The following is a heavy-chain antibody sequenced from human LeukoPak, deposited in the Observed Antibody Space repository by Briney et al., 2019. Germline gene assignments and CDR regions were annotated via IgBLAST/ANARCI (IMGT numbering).Heavy chain of an antibody. Sequence: GGSLRLSCAASGFYSSGYEMNWVRQAPGKGLEWVSYISSSGNTIYYADSVKGRFTISRDNAKNSLYLQMNSLRAEDTAVYFCARTRTLTIRPFYIWGQGTMVTVSS. J-gene: IGHJ3*02. CDR2: ISSSGNTI. V-gene: IGHV3-48*03. D-gene: IGHD3-10*01. CDR1: GFYSSGYE. CDR3: ARTRTLTIRPFYI.